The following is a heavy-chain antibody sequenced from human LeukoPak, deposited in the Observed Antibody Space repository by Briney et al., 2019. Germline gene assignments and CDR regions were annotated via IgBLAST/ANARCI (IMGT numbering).Heavy chain of an antibody. Sequence: SETLSLTCTVSGGSISSYYWSWIRQPPGKGLEWIGYIYYSGSTNYNPSLKSRVTISVDTSKNQFSLKLRSVTAADTAVYYCARGAAVAYYYYYMDVWGKGTTVSVSS. CDR2: IYYSGST. D-gene: IGHD6-19*01. CDR1: GGSISSYY. CDR3: ARGAAVAYYYYYMDV. J-gene: IGHJ6*03. V-gene: IGHV4-59*01.